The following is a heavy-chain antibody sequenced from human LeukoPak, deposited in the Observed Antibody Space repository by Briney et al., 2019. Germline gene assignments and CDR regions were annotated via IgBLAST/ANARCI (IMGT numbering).Heavy chain of an antibody. J-gene: IGHJ4*02. Sequence: SQTLSLTCAISGDSVSSNDAAWNWIRQSPSRGLEWLGRTFYRSKWYYDSAVSVKSRITINPDTSKNQFSLKLTSVTAADTAVYYCARHGGYYFDYWGQGTLVTVSS. CDR3: ARHGGYYFDY. CDR1: GDSVSSNDAA. D-gene: IGHD3-16*01. CDR2: TFYRSKWYY. V-gene: IGHV6-1*01.